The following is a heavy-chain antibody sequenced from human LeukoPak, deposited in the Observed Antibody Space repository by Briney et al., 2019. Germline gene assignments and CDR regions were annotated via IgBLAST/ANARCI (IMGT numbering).Heavy chain of an antibody. V-gene: IGHV3-11*04. CDR2: ISSSGSTI. J-gene: IGHJ6*03. D-gene: IGHD6-19*01. CDR3: ARAAVAGAYYYYYYMDV. CDR1: GSTVSSNY. Sequence: PGGSLRLSCAASGSTVSSNYMSWVRQAPGKGLEWVSYISSSGSTIYYADSVKGRFTISRDNAKNSLYLQMNSLRAEDTAVYYCARAAVAGAYYYYYYMDVWGKGTTVTVSS.